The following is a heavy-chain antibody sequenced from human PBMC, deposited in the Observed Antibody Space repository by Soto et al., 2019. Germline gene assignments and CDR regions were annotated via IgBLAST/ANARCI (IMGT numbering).Heavy chain of an antibody. CDR3: AKGTMVRGVIT. J-gene: IGHJ5*02. Sequence: PSETLSLTCTVSGGSISSSSYYWGWIRQPPGKGLEWIGSIYYSGSTYYNPSLKSRVTISVDTSKNQFSLKLSSVTAADTAVYYCAKGTMVRGVITWGQGTLVTVSS. D-gene: IGHD3-10*01. V-gene: IGHV4-39*01. CDR1: GGSISSSSYY. CDR2: IYYSGST.